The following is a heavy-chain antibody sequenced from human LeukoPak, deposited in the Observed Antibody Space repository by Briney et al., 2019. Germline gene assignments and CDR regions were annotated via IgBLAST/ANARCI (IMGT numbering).Heavy chain of an antibody. Sequence: HTGGSLRLSCAASGFTFSSYSMNWVRQAPGKGLEWVSYISSSSSTIYYADSVKGRFTISRDNAKNSLYLQMNSLRAEDTAVYYCARASQWELPSSGYWGQGTLVTVSS. J-gene: IGHJ4*02. V-gene: IGHV3-48*01. CDR2: ISSSSSTI. D-gene: IGHD1-26*01. CDR1: GFTFSSYS. CDR3: ARASQWELPSSGY.